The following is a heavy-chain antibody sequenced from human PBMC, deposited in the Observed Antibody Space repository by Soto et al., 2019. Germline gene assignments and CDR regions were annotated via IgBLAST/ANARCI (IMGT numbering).Heavy chain of an antibody. J-gene: IGHJ4*02. CDR2: IYYSGST. V-gene: IGHV4-31*03. CDR1: GGSISSGGYY. Sequence: SETLSLTCTVSGGSISSGGYYWSWIRQHPGKGLEWIGYIYYSGSTYYNPSLKSRVTISVDTSKNQFSLKLSSVTAADTAVYYCALYSYYDSSGYPGLDYWGQGTLVTVSS. CDR3: ALYSYYDSSGYPGLDY. D-gene: IGHD3-22*01.